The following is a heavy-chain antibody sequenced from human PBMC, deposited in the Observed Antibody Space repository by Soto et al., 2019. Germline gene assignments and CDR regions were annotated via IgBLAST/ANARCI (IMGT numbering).Heavy chain of an antibody. J-gene: IGHJ5*02. V-gene: IGHV4-4*07. CDR1: GASISGYY. CDR2: IYATGTT. CDR3: VRDGTKTLRDWFDP. D-gene: IGHD1-1*01. Sequence: SETLSLTCTVSGASISGYYWSWIRKSAGKGLEWIGRIYATGTTDYNPSLKSRVMMSVDTSKRQFSLKLRSVTAADTAVYYCVRDGTKTLRDWFDPWGQGISVTVSS.